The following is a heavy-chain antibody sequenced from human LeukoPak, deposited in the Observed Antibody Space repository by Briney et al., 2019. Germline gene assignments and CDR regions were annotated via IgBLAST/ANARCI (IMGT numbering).Heavy chain of an antibody. J-gene: IGHJ4*02. Sequence: GGSLRLSCTASGFTFGDYAMSWVRQAPGKGLEWVGFIRSKAYGGTTEYAASVKGRFTISRDNSKNTLYLQMNSLRAEDTAVYYCARDDNYGDYYFDYWGQGTLVTVSS. D-gene: IGHD4-17*01. CDR3: ARDDNYGDYYFDY. CDR2: IRSKAYGGTT. V-gene: IGHV3-49*04. CDR1: GFTFGDYA.